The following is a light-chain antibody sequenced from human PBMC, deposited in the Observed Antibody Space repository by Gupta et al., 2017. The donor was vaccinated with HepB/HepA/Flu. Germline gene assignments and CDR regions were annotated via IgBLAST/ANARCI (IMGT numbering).Light chain of an antibody. Sequence: SYELTQPSSVSVSPGQTARITCSGDVLAKKYARWFQQKPGQAPVLVIYKDSERPSGIPERFSGSSSGTTVTLTISGAQVEDEADYYCYSAARVFGGGTKLTVL. CDR2: KDS. V-gene: IGLV3-27*01. J-gene: IGLJ3*02. CDR3: YSAARV. CDR1: VLAKKY.